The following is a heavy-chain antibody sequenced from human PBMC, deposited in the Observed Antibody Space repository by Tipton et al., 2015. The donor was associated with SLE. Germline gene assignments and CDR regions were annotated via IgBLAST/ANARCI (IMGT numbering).Heavy chain of an antibody. CDR2: IHTTGST. Sequence: GLVKPSQTLSLTCTVSGASIGSGSHFWTWIRQLAGKGPEYVGRIHTTGSTNYNPSLRSRVTMSVDTSKNQFSRKVTSVTASDTAVYYCARDTGNPPNYFDYWGQGTLVTVSS. J-gene: IGHJ4*02. V-gene: IGHV4-61*02. CDR3: ARDTGNPPNYFDY. D-gene: IGHD2/OR15-2a*01. CDR1: GASIGSGSHF.